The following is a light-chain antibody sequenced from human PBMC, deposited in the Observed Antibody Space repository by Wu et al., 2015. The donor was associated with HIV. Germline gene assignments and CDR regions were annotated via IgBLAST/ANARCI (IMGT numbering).Light chain of an antibody. Sequence: LSPRGNEPPSPRRATQDVSSTYLGWYQQKPGQAPRLLIYGVSSRATGIPDRFSGSGSGTDFTLTISRLEPEDFAVYYCQQYVRSSWTFGQGTTVEIK. J-gene: IGKJ1*01. CDR2: GVS. CDR3: QQYVRSSWT. V-gene: IGKV3-20*01. CDR1: QDVSSTY.